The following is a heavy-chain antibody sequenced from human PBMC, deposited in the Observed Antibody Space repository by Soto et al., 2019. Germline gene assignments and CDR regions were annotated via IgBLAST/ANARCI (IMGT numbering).Heavy chain of an antibody. J-gene: IGHJ4*02. CDR2: INHSGST. D-gene: IGHD1-1*01. Sequence: ESLSLTCAVYGGSFSGYYWSWIRQPPGKGLEWIGEINHSGSTNYNPSLKSRVTISVDTSKNQFSLKLSSVTAEDTAVYYCANNTIFDYWGQGTLVTVSS. V-gene: IGHV4-34*01. CDR1: GGSFSGYY. CDR3: ANNTIFDY.